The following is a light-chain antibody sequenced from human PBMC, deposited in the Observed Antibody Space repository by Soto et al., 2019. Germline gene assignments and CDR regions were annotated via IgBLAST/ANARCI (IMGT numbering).Light chain of an antibody. CDR2: DAS. CDR1: QSIGSY. J-gene: IGKJ3*01. CDR3: QQRNFWPLT. V-gene: IGKV3-11*01. Sequence: ENVLTQSPATLSLSPGERATLSCRASQSIGSYLAWYQQKPGQAPRLLIYDASNRATGIPARFSGSGSETDCTLTIDSLEPEDFAVYYCQQRNFWPLTFGPGTRVEIK.